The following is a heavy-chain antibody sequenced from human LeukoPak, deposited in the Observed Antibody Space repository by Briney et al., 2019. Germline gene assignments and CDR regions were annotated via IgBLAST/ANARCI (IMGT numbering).Heavy chain of an antibody. CDR2: IYSTGTT. D-gene: IGHD3-3*01. J-gene: IGHJ4*02. V-gene: IGHV4-4*07. CDR1: GGSISSYY. Sequence: SETLSLTCTVSGGSISSYYWSWIRQPAGRGLEWIGHIYSTGTTNYNPSLKSRVTISVDTSKNQFSLKLSSVTAADTAVYYCARGTNDFWSGGFDYWGQGTLVTVSS. CDR3: ARGTNDFWSGGFDY.